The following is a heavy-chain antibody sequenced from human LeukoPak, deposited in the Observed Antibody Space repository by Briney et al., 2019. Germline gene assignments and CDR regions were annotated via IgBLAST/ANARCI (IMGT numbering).Heavy chain of an antibody. V-gene: IGHV1-69*05. D-gene: IGHD6-6*01. CDR2: IIPIFGTA. Sequence: GASVKVSCKASGGTFSSYAISWVRQAPGQGLDWMGRIIPIFGTANYAQKFQGRVTITTDESTSTAYMELSSLRSDDTDVYCSDRDSHTPLSDGSSRHAYFDHWGRGPMITVSS. J-gene: IGHJ2*01. CDR1: GGTFSSYA. CDR3: DRDSHTPLSDGSSRHAYFDH.